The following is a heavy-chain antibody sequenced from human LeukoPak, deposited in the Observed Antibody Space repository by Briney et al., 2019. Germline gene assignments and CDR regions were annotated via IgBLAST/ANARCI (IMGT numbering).Heavy chain of an antibody. J-gene: IGHJ3*01. CDR2: IKSKNDGGTT. Sequence: GGSLRLSCAASGFTFSSFWMSWVRQAPGKGLAWVGRIKSKNDGGTTDYAAPVKGRFTISRVDSENTLYLQMNNLKTEDTAIYYCSTERGTAMVTDLFYWGQGTMVSVSS. CDR3: STERGTAMVTDLFY. D-gene: IGHD2-21*02. CDR1: GFTFSSFW. V-gene: IGHV3-15*01.